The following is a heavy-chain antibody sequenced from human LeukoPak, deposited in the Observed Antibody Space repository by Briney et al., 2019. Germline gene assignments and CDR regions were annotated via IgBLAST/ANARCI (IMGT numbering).Heavy chain of an antibody. CDR2: ISHSGTT. CDR1: VDSFSGYY. V-gene: IGHV4-34*01. J-gene: IGHJ4*02. CDR3: ARGGMWYSSSWELDY. D-gene: IGHD6-13*01. Sequence: SETLSLTCAVYVDSFSGYYWSWIRQPPGKGLEWIGEISHSGTTNYNPSLKSRVTISVDTSKNQFSLKLSSVTAADTAVYYCARGGMWYSSSWELDYWGQGTLVTVSS.